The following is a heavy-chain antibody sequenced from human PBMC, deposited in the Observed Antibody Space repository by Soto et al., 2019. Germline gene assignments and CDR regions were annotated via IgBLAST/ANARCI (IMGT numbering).Heavy chain of an antibody. CDR2: ISAYNGNT. V-gene: IGHV1-18*04. Sequence: ASVKVSSKASGYTFTSYGISWVRQAPGQGLEWMGWISAYNGNTNYAQKLQGRVTMTTDTSTSTAYMELRSLRSDDTAVYYCARGPWAVAGTRGWYYFDYWGQGTLVTVSS. CDR3: ARGPWAVAGTRGWYYFDY. D-gene: IGHD6-19*01. J-gene: IGHJ4*02. CDR1: GYTFTSYG.